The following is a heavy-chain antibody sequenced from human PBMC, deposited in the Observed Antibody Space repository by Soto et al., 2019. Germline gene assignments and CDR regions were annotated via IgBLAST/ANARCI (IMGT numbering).Heavy chain of an antibody. Sequence: QVPLVQSGAEVKKPGASVKVSCKASGYTFTGYYMHWVRQAPGQGLEWMGWINPNSGGTNYAQKFQGRVTMTRDTSISTAYMELSRLRSDDTAVYYCARVLIPHYYDSSGHFDYWGQGTLVTVSS. V-gene: IGHV1-2*02. CDR2: INPNSGGT. J-gene: IGHJ4*02. CDR3: ARVLIPHYYDSSGHFDY. CDR1: GYTFTGYY. D-gene: IGHD3-22*01.